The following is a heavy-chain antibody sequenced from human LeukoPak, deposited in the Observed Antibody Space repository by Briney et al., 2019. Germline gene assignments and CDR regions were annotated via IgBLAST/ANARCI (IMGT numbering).Heavy chain of an antibody. Sequence: PGRSLRLSCAASGFTFNDYAMHWVRQAPGKGLEWVSGINWNIDTIGYADSVKGRFTISRDNAKNSRYLQMNSLTAEDTAFYYSARDILYGSGNPHKGNIFDYWGQGALVIVSS. CDR1: GFTFNDYA. V-gene: IGHV3-9*01. J-gene: IGHJ4*02. D-gene: IGHD3-10*01. CDR2: INWNIDTI. CDR3: ARDILYGSGNPHKGNIFDY.